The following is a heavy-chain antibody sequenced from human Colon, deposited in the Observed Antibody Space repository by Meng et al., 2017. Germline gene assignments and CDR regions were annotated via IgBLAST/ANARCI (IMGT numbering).Heavy chain of an antibody. V-gene: IGHV4-30-4*01. D-gene: IGHD4-17*01. CDR2: IYYSGST. J-gene: IGHJ5*02. Sequence: LQWSRPWPVQPSQTLSFPCTFTGGSISSGDYDWSWIRQPPGKGLEWIGYIYYSGSTYSNASLKSRVTISIDRSKNQFSLKLSSVTAADTAVYYCARDRKHYGERGWFDPWGQGTLVTVSS. CDR1: GGSISSGDYD. CDR3: ARDRKHYGERGWFDP.